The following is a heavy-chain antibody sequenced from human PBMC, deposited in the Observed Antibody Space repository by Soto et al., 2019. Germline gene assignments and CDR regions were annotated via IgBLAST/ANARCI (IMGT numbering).Heavy chain of an antibody. CDR1: GGSISSGGYY. V-gene: IGHV4-31*03. D-gene: IGHD3-10*01. Sequence: SETLSLTCTVSGGSISSGGYYWSWIRQHPGKGLEWIGYIYYSGSTYYNPSLKSRVTISVDTSKNQFSLKLSSVTAADTAVYYCASTEPTMVRGVIIYNWFDPWGQGTLVTVSS. CDR2: IYYSGST. CDR3: ASTEPTMVRGVIIYNWFDP. J-gene: IGHJ5*02.